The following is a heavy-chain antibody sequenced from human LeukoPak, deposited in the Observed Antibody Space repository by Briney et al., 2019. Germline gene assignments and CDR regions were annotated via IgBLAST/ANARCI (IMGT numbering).Heavy chain of an antibody. CDR3: ARLSRDGYNKRDFDL. CDR1: GYSISSGYY. Sequence: ASETLSLTCAVSGYSISSGYYWGWIRPPPGKGLEWSGGIYHSGSTYYNPSVKSRVTISVDTSKNQFSLKLSYVTAADTAVYYCARLSRDGYNKRDFDLWGRGTLVTVSS. J-gene: IGHJ2*01. D-gene: IGHD5-24*01. CDR2: IYHSGST. V-gene: IGHV4-38-2*01.